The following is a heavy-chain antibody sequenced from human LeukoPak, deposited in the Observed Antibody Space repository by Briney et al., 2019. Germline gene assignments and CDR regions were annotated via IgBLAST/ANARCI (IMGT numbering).Heavy chain of an antibody. J-gene: IGHJ3*02. CDR1: GFTFSSYS. D-gene: IGHD3-10*01. CDR2: IGSSSSYI. CDR3: ARVGGSGSYAFDI. Sequence: PGGSLRLSCAASGFTFSSYSMNWVRQAPGKGLEWVSSIGSSSSYIYYADSVKGRFTISRDNAKNSLYLQMNSLRAEDTAVYYCARVGGSGSYAFDIWGQGTMVTVSS. V-gene: IGHV3-21*01.